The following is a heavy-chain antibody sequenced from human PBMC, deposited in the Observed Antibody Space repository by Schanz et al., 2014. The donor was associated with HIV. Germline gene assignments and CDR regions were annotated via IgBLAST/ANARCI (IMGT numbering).Heavy chain of an antibody. J-gene: IGHJ4*02. CDR2: ISWNSGSI. D-gene: IGHD6-19*01. CDR1: GFTFDDYA. Sequence: EVQLVESGGGLVQPGRSLRLSCAASGFTFDDYAMHWVRQAPGKGLEWVSCISWNSGSIGYADSVKGRFTISRDNAKNSLYLQMSSLRREDTAFYYCAKGVSVAGSSYYFDYWGQGALVTVSS. CDR3: AKGVSVAGSSYYFDY. V-gene: IGHV3-9*01.